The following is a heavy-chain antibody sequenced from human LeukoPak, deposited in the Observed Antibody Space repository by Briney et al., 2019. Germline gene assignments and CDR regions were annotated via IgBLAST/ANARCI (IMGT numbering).Heavy chain of an antibody. J-gene: IGHJ1*01. CDR1: GFTFSSYN. CDR3: TRNSGWYGLS. CDR2: ITSDSSYV. Sequence: PGGSLRLSCAASGFTFSSYNMNWVRQAPGKGLEWVSSITSDSSYVFYADSVKGRFTISRDNSNNTLFLHLNSLRGEDTAVYYCTRNSGWYGLSWGQGTLVTVSS. V-gene: IGHV3-21*04. D-gene: IGHD6-19*01.